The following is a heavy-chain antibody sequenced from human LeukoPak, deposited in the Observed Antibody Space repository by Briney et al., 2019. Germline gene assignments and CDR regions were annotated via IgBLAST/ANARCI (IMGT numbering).Heavy chain of an antibody. J-gene: IGHJ5*02. CDR1: GGSFSGCY. D-gene: IGHD4-23*01. Sequence: SETLSLTCALYGGSFSGCYGLWVRQAPGKGLEWLGEVGHSGLTNYKPSLKSRLTISLDMSKNQFSLRLTSVTAADTAVYYCARDGGPNNYWFDPWGQGTLVTVSS. V-gene: IGHV4-34*01. CDR3: ARDGGPNNYWFDP. CDR2: VGHSGLT.